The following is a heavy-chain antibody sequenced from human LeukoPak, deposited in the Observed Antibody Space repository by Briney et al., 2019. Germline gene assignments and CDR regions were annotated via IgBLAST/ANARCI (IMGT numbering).Heavy chain of an antibody. CDR3: ARDFQGYSSSWYDYYYYYGMDV. CDR1: GGTFSSYA. CDR2: IIPIFGTA. J-gene: IGHJ6*02. Sequence: ASVRVSCKASGGTFSSYAISWVRQAPGQGLEWMGGIIPIFGTANYAQKFQGRVTIITDESTSTAYMELSSLRSEDTAVYYCARDFQGYSSSWYDYYYYYGMDVWGQGTTVTASS. V-gene: IGHV1-69*05. D-gene: IGHD6-13*01.